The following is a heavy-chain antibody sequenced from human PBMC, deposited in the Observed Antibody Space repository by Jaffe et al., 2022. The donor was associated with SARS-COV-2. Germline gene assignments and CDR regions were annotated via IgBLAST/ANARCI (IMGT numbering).Heavy chain of an antibody. V-gene: IGHV3-21*01. CDR3: ARDGYYDSSGYRLGGMDV. Sequence: EVQLVESGGGLVKPGGSLRLSCAASGFTFSSYSMNWVRQAPGKGLEWVSSISSSSSYIYYADSVKGRFTISRDNAKNSLYLQMNSLRAEDTAVYYCARDGYYDSSGYRLGGMDVWGQGTTVTVSS. J-gene: IGHJ6*02. CDR1: GFTFSSYS. CDR2: ISSSSSYI. D-gene: IGHD3-22*01.